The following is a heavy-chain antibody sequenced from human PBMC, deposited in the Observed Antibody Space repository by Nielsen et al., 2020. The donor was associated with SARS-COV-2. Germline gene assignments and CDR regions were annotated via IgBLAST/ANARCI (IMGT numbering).Heavy chain of an antibody. CDR2: ISSSSSYI. Sequence: GGSLRLSCAASGFTFSSYSMNWVRQAPGKGLEWVSSISSSSSYIYYADSVKGRFTISRDNAKNSLYLQMNSLRAEDTAVYYCARDQQWLARGAFDIWGQGTMVTVSS. J-gene: IGHJ3*02. CDR1: GFTFSSYS. CDR3: ARDQQWLARGAFDI. V-gene: IGHV3-21*01. D-gene: IGHD6-19*01.